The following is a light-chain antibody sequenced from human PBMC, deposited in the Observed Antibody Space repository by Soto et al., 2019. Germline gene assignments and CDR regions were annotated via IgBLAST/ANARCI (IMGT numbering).Light chain of an antibody. CDR3: QQHINWPLT. CDR1: QSVSSSS. V-gene: IGKV3D-20*02. J-gene: IGKJ4*01. Sequence: EIVLTQSPGTLSLSPGERATLSCRASQSVSSSSLAWYQQKPGQAPRLLIYGASSRATGIPDRFSGSGSGTDFTLTISRLEPEDFAVYYCQQHINWPLTFGGGTKVDIK. CDR2: GAS.